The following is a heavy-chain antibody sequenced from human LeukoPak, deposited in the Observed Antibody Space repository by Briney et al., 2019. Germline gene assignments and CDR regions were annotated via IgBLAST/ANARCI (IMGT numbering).Heavy chain of an antibody. CDR1: GFTFSSYE. D-gene: IGHD3-22*01. CDR2: ISGSSSYI. V-gene: IGHV3-21*01. J-gene: IGHJ4*02. CDR3: ARDDGYYYGSSAYRLGIDY. Sequence: GGSLRLSCAASGFTFSSYEMNWVRQAPGKGLEWVSSISGSSSYIYYADSVKGRFTVSRDNAKNSLYLQMNSLRAEDTAVYYCARDDGYYYGSSAYRLGIDYWGQGTLVTVSS.